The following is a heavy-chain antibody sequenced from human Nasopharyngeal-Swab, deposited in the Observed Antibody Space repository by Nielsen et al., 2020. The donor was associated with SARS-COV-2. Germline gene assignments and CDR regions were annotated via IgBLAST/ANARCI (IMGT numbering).Heavy chain of an antibody. Sequence: GGSLRLSCAASGFTFSSYAMCWVRQAPGKGLGRVSVIYSGGSSTYYADSVKGRFTISRDNSKNTLYLQMNSLIAEDTAVYYCAKGAGGDFWSGYLRFLDYWGQGTLVTVSS. D-gene: IGHD3-3*01. CDR3: AKGAGGDFWSGYLRFLDY. J-gene: IGHJ4*02. CDR2: IYSGGSST. CDR1: GFTFSSYA. V-gene: IGHV3-23*03.